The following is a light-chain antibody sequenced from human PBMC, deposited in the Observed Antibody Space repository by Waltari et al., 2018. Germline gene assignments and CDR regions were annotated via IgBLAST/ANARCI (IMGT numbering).Light chain of an antibody. CDR3: QQRAIWPLT. J-gene: IGKJ4*01. Sequence: EIVLIQSPATLSLSPGERATLSCRARQTVNSYLAWYRQKPGQSPRLLIYDASNRATGIPARFSASGSGTDFTLTISSLETEDFAVYYCQQRAIWPLTFGGGTRVEIK. V-gene: IGKV3-11*01. CDR1: QTVNSY. CDR2: DAS.